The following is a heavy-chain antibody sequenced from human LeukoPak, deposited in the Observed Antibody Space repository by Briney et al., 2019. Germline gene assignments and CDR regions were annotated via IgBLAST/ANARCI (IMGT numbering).Heavy chain of an antibody. CDR3: ARTPLYYYDSSGYFDY. CDR1: GGSISNSSYY. D-gene: IGHD3-22*01. Sequence: SETLSLTCTVSGGSISNSSYYWGWIRQPPGKGLEWIGSIYYSGSTYYNPSLKSRVTISVDTSKNQFSLKLSSVTAADTAVYYCARTPLYYYDSSGYFDYWGQGTLVTVSS. J-gene: IGHJ4*02. V-gene: IGHV4-39*01. CDR2: IYYSGST.